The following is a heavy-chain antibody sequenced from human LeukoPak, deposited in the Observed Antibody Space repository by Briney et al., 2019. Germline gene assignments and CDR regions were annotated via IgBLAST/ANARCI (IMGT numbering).Heavy chain of an antibody. V-gene: IGHV3-30*02. CDR1: GFSFSGYG. Sequence: GGSLRLSCAASGFSFSGYGMHLVRQAPGKGLEWVTFIRYDGSTKSYADSVKGRFTIARDNSKNTLYLQMNSLRAEDTAVYFCAKDYNNGFDYWGQGALVTVSS. CDR2: IRYDGSTK. D-gene: IGHD1-14*01. J-gene: IGHJ4*02. CDR3: AKDYNNGFDY.